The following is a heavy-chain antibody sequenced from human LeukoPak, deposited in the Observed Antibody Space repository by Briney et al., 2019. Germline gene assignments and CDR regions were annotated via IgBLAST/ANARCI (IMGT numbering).Heavy chain of an antibody. Sequence: GGSLRLSCAASGFTFSSYGMHWVRQAPGKGLEWVAVISYDGSNKYYADSVKGRFTISRDNSKNTLYLQMNSLRAEVTAMYFCVMGYYDDSSGYSPFGYFQHWGQGTLVTVSS. CDR3: VMGYYDDSSGYSPFGYFQH. J-gene: IGHJ1*01. D-gene: IGHD3-22*01. V-gene: IGHV3-30*03. CDR1: GFTFSSYG. CDR2: ISYDGSNK.